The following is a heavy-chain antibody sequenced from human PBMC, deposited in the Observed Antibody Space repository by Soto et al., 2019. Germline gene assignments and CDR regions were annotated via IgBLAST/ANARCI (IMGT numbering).Heavy chain of an antibody. Sequence: LSLTCNVSGASFNDNHWSWIRQSPGKGLDWIGDINHAGDTYYNPSLKSRLVISVDTSKSQFSLRLSSVTAADTAVYYCARVRIAARTGAYGMDVWGQGTTVTVSS. CDR3: ARVRIAARTGAYGMDV. CDR2: INHAGDT. V-gene: IGHV4-34*01. D-gene: IGHD6-6*01. CDR1: GASFNDNH. J-gene: IGHJ6*02.